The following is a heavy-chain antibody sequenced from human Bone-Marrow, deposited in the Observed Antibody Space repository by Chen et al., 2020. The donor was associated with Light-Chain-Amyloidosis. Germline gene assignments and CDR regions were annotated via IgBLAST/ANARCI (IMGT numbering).Heavy chain of an antibody. J-gene: IGHJ4*02. Sequence: QVQLQESGPGLVKPSETLSLTCTVSGGSISSYYWSWIRQPPGKGLEWIGYIYYSGSTNYNPSLKSRVTISVDTSKNQFSLKLSSVTAADTAVYYCGGSRAYCGGDCYKTNLATFDYWGQGTLVTVSS. CDR1: GGSISSYY. V-gene: IGHV4-59*01. CDR3: GGSRAYCGGDCYKTNLATFDY. D-gene: IGHD2-21*02. CDR2: IYYSGST.